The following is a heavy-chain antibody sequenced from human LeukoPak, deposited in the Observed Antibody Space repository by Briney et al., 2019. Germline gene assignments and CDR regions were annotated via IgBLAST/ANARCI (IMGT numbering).Heavy chain of an antibody. J-gene: IGHJ4*02. D-gene: IGHD1-26*01. V-gene: IGHV3-30*03. CDR3: ARKTQGTYYPLDY. Sequence: PGGSLRLSCAASGFTFSSYGMHWVRQAPGKGLEWVTLISYDGSNKYYADSVKGRFTISRDNSKNTLYLHMNSLRAEDTAVYYCARKTQGTYYPLDYWGQGTLVTVSS. CDR2: ISYDGSNK. CDR1: GFTFSSYG.